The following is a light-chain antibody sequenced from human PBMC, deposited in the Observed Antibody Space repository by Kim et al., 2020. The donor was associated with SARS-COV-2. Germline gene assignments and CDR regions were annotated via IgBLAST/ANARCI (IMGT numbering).Light chain of an antibody. Sequence: SSELTQDPAVSAAPGQTVRITCQGDSLRNYFASWYQQKPGQAPILVIYGKNNRPSGIPDRFSGSSSGNTASLTISRAQAEDEADYYCNSRDSIGNHWVFGGGTQLTVL. CDR2: GKN. J-gene: IGLJ3*02. V-gene: IGLV3-19*01. CDR3: NSRDSIGNHWV. CDR1: SLRNYF.